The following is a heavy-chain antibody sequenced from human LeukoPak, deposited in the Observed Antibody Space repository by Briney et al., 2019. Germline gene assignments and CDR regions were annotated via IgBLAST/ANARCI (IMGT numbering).Heavy chain of an antibody. CDR1: GGSFSGYY. V-gene: IGHV4-34*01. D-gene: IGHD6-13*01. Sequence: PETLSLTCAVYGGSFSGYYWSWIRQPPGKGLEWIGEINHSGSTNYNPSLKSRVTISVDTSKNQFSLKLSSVTAADTAVYYCARGLSSSSRTFDYWGQGTLVTVSS. CDR3: ARGLSSSSRTFDY. J-gene: IGHJ4*02. CDR2: INHSGST.